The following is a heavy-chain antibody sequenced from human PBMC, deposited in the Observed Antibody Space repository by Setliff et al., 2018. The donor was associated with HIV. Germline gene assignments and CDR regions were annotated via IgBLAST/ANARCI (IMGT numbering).Heavy chain of an antibody. CDR2: IFSSGST. Sequence: TLSLPCTVSGGSISSYCWNWIRQSPGRGLEWIGFIFSSGSTKYNPSLQSRVTMSIDTSKNQFSLKLTSVTAADTAVYYCARRIDNSGSFPDKNWFDTWGQGSLVTVSS. CDR1: GGSISSYC. D-gene: IGHD3-10*01. V-gene: IGHV4-4*09. CDR3: ARRIDNSGSFPDKNWFDT. J-gene: IGHJ5*02.